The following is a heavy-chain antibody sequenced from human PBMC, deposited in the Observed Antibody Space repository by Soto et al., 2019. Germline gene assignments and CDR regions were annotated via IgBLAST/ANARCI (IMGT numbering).Heavy chain of an antibody. CDR2: IKQDGSEK. J-gene: IGHJ4*02. CDR1: GFTFSSYW. Sequence: EVQLVESGGGLVQPGGSLRLSCAASGFTFSSYWMSWVRQAPGKGLEWVANIKQDGSEKYYVDSVKGRFTISRDNAKNSLYLQMNSLRAEDTAVYYGAAEGDIEGAPFDYWGQGTLVTVSS. V-gene: IGHV3-7*03. D-gene: IGHD3-16*01. CDR3: AAEGDIEGAPFDY.